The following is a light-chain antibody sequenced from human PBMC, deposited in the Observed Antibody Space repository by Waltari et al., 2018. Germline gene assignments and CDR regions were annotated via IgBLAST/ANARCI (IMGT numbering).Light chain of an antibody. J-gene: IGLJ2*01. CDR2: YDD. CDR1: SSNIGNNA. CDR3: AAWDDSLSAVV. Sequence: QSVLTQPPSVSEAPRQRVTISCSGSSSNIGNNAVHWYQQLPGKAPKLLIYYDDLLPSGVSDRFSGSKSGTSASLAISGLQSEDEADYYCAAWDDSLSAVVFGGGTKLTVL. V-gene: IGLV1-36*01.